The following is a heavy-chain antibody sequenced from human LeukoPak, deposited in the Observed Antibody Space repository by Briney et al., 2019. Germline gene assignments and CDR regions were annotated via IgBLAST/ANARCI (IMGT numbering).Heavy chain of an antibody. Sequence: PGGSLRLSCAASGFTFSNHGMHWVRQAPGKGLEWVALIRFDGSHKYYADSVKGRFTISRDNSKSTVYLQMNSLRAEDTAVYYCRVVPAAILDDDYWGQGTLVTVSS. CDR1: GFTFSNHG. J-gene: IGHJ4*02. V-gene: IGHV3-30*02. D-gene: IGHD2-2*02. CDR2: IRFDGSHK. CDR3: RVVPAAILDDDY.